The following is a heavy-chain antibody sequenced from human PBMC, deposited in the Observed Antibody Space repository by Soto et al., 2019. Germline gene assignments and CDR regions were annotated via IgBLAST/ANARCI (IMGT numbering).Heavy chain of an antibody. D-gene: IGHD2-15*01. CDR1: GYTFTTHG. Sequence: EASVKVSCKASGYTFTTHGISWVRQAPGQGLEWMGWISTYNGNTNYAQKLQGRITLTADTSTSTAYMELRSLRSDDTAVYYCARVGLDCSGGSCYYAYYFDYWGQGTLVNVSS. V-gene: IGHV1-18*01. CDR3: ARVGLDCSGGSCYYAYYFDY. CDR2: ISTYNGNT. J-gene: IGHJ4*02.